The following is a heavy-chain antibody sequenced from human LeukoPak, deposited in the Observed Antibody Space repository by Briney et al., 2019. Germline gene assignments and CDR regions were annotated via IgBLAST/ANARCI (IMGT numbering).Heavy chain of an antibody. CDR1: GYTFTSYD. J-gene: IGHJ5*02. CDR2: MNPNSGNT. V-gene: IGHV1-8*01. Sequence: GASVKVSCKASGYTFTSYDINWVRQATGQGLEWMGWMNPNSGNTGYVQKFQGRVTMTRNTSISTAYMELSSLRSEDTAVYYCARVPQKLLWFGELLLRRNWFDPWGQGTLVTVSS. D-gene: IGHD3-10*01. CDR3: ARVPQKLLWFGELLLRRNWFDP.